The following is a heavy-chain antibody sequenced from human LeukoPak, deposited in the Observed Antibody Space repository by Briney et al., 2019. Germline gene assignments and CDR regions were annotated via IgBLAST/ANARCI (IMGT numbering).Heavy chain of an antibody. CDR3: ARVLLGYCSGGSCSKTFDY. J-gene: IGHJ4*02. D-gene: IGHD2-15*01. V-gene: IGHV3-53*01. Sequence: PGGSLRLSCAASGFTVSNNYMIWVRQAPGKGLEWVSVIYAGDSTYYADSVKGRFSVSRDNSKNTLYLQMNNLRGEDTAVYYCARVLLGYCSGGSCSKTFDYWGQGTLVTVSS. CDR2: IYAGDST. CDR1: GFTVSNNY.